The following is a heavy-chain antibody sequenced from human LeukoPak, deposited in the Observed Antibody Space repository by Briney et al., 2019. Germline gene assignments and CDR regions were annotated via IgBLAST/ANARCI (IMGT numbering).Heavy chain of an antibody. V-gene: IGHV1-2*02. J-gene: IGHJ4*02. CDR2: INPYSGNT. CDR3: ARGPTGYYDY. D-gene: IGHD3-9*01. Sequence: ASVKVSCKASGYTFSVYYLHWVRLAPGQGLEWLGWINPYSGNTMYAQKFQGRVTMTRDTSISTVYMELSRLTSDDTVVYYCARGPTGYYDYWGQGTLVTVSS. CDR1: GYTFSVYY.